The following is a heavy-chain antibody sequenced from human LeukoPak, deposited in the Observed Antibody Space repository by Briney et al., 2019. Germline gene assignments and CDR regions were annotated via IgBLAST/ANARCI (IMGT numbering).Heavy chain of an antibody. J-gene: IGHJ4*02. D-gene: IGHD4-23*01. CDR1: GGSISSSSYS. CDR2: IYYGGST. V-gene: IGHV4-39*01. CDR3: ARQYGGNSEFDY. Sequence: PSETLSLTSTVSGGSISSSSYSWGWIRQPPGKGLEWIGSIYYGGSTYYNPSLKSRVTISVDTSKNQFSLKLSSVTAADTAVYYCARQYGGNSEFDYWGQGTLVTVSS.